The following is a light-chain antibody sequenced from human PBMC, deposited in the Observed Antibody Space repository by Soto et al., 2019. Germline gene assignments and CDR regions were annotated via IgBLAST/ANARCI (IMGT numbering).Light chain of an antibody. CDR1: QSVSIN. Sequence: EIVMTQSPATLSVSPGERAILSCRASQSVSINLAWYQQKPGQAPRLLIYGASTRATGIPARFSGSGSGTEFTLTISSLQSEDFAVYYCQQSSNRPLTFGGGTKVEIK. CDR3: QQSSNRPLT. CDR2: GAS. V-gene: IGKV3-15*01. J-gene: IGKJ4*01.